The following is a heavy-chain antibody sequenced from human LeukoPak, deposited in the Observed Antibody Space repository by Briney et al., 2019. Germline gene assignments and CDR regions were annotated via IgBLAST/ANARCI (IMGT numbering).Heavy chain of an antibody. D-gene: IGHD4-17*01. CDR3: ARDREETTETTNALDY. J-gene: IGHJ4*02. V-gene: IGHV3-33*08. Sequence: GGSLRLSCAASGFTFRSYGMRWVRQAPGKGLEWVAVIWYDGSNKYYAESVKGRFTISRDNSKNTLFLQMNSLRAEDTAVYYCARDREETTETTNALDYWGQGTLVTVSS. CDR1: GFTFRSYG. CDR2: IWYDGSNK.